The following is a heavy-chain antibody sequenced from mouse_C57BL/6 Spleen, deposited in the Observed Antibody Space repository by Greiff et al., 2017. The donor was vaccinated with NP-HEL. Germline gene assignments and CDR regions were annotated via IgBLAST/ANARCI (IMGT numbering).Heavy chain of an antibody. D-gene: IGHD1-1*01. J-gene: IGHJ1*03. CDR1: GYAFSSDW. V-gene: IGHV1-80*01. CDR2: IYPGDGDT. CDR3: ARDYYGSSYDSYWYFDV. Sequence: QVQLQQSGAELVKPGASVKISCKASGYAFSSDWMNWVKQRPGKGLEWIGQIYPGDGDTNYHGKFKGKATLTADKSSSTAYMQLSSLTSEDSAVYFCARDYYGSSYDSYWYFDVWGTGTTVTVSS.